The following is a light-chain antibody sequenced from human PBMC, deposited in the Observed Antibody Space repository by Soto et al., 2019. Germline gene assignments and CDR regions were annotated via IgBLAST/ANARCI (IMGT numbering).Light chain of an antibody. Sequence: SYELTQPPSVSVSPGRTASITCSGDKLGDKYASWYQQRPGQSPVLVIYEDTKRPSGIPERFSGSNSGKTATLTISGTQAMDEADYYCQAWDTSTVIFGGGTKLTVL. CDR3: QAWDTSTVI. CDR1: KLGDKY. J-gene: IGLJ2*01. CDR2: EDT. V-gene: IGLV3-1*01.